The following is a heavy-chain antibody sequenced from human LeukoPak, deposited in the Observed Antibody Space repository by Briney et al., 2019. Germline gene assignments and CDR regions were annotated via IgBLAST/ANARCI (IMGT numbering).Heavy chain of an antibody. J-gene: IGHJ4*02. Sequence: KSSETLSLTCTVSGGSISSYYWSWIRQPPGKGLEWIGYIYYSGSTNYNPSLKSRVTISVDTSKNQFSLKLSSVTAADTAVYYCARVIDDSSGYYYDYWGRGTLVTVSS. CDR2: IYYSGST. V-gene: IGHV4-59*01. CDR3: ARVIDDSSGYYYDY. CDR1: GGSISSYY. D-gene: IGHD3-22*01.